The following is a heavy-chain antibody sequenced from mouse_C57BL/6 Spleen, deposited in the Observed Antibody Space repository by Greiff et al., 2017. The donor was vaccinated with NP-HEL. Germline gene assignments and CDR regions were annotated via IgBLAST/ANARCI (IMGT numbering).Heavy chain of an antibody. CDR1: GFTFSDYY. CDR3: AREDGYYVGYAMDY. CDR2: INYDGSST. Sequence: EVKLVESEGGLVQPGSSMKLSCTASGFTFSDYYMAWVRQVPEKGLEWVANINYDGSSTYYLDSLKSRFIISRDNAKNILYLQMSSLKSEDTATYYCAREDGYYVGYAMDYWGQGTSVTVPS. D-gene: IGHD2-3*01. J-gene: IGHJ4*01. V-gene: IGHV5-16*01.